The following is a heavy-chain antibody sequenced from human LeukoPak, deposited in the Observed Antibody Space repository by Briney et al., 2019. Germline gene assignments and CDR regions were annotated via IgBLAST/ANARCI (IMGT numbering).Heavy chain of an antibody. J-gene: IGHJ4*02. CDR1: GFTFSNYW. V-gene: IGHV3-73*01. Sequence: GGSLRLSCVASGFTFSNYWMSWVRQASGKGLEWVGRIRSKANSYATAYAASVKGRFTISRDDSKNTAYLQMNSLKTEDTAVYYCTSTMGPYFDYWGQGTLVTVSS. CDR3: TSTMGPYFDY. D-gene: IGHD2-8*01. CDR2: IRSKANSYAT.